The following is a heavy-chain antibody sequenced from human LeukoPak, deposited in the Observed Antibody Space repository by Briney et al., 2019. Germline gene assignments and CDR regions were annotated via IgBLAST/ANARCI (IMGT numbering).Heavy chain of an antibody. D-gene: IGHD3-10*01. Sequence: SQTLSLTCAISGDSVSSNSAARNWIRQSPSRGLEWLGRTYYRSKWYNDYAVSVKSRITINPDTSKNQFSLQLNSVTPEDTAVYYCARGGTYYYGSGSYYNYFDYWGQGTLVTVSS. CDR3: ARGGTYYYGSGSYYNYFDY. CDR2: TYYRSKWYN. V-gene: IGHV6-1*01. J-gene: IGHJ4*02. CDR1: GDSVSSNSAA.